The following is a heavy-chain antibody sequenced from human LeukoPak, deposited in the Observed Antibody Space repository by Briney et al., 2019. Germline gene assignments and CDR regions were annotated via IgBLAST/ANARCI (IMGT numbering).Heavy chain of an antibody. CDR3: ARDSRRITMVRDLDY. CDR1: GFTFSSYS. D-gene: IGHD3-10*01. CDR2: ISSSSSYI. J-gene: IGHJ4*02. V-gene: IGHV3-21*01. Sequence: PGGSLRLSCAASGFTFSSYSMNWVRQAPGKGLEWVSSISSSSSYIYYADSVKGRFTISRDNAKNSLYLQMNSLRAEDTAVYYCARDSRRITMVRDLDYWGQGTLVTVSS.